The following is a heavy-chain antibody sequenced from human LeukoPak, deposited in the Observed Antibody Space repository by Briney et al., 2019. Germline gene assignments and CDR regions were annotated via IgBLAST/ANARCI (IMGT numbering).Heavy chain of an antibody. V-gene: IGHV4-4*07. CDR1: GGSISSYY. D-gene: IGHD1-26*01. J-gene: IGHJ4*02. CDR3: ARDVPSVGGGSLHYFDY. CDR2: IYTSGST. Sequence: SETLSLTCTVSGGSISSYYWSWIRQPAGKGLEWIGRIYTSGSTNYNPSLKSRVTMSVDTSKNQFSLKLSSVTAADTAVYYCARDVPSVGGGSLHYFDYWGQGTLVTVSS.